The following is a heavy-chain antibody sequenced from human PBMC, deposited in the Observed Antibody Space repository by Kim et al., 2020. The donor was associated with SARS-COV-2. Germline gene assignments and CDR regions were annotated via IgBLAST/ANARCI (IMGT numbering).Heavy chain of an antibody. V-gene: IGHV1-69*13. Sequence: SVKVSCKASGGTFGTYPISWVRQAPGQGLEWMGGIIPFFDTTNYAPKFQGRVTMTADESTSTTYMELSSLQSGDTAVYFCASRFFDSSGNYHDYWGQGT. CDR2: IIPFFDTT. CDR3: ASRFFDSSGNYHDY. J-gene: IGHJ4*02. CDR1: GGTFGTYP. D-gene: IGHD3-22*01.